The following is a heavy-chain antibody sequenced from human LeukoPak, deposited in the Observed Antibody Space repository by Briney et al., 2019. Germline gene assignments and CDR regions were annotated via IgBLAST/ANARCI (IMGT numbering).Heavy chain of an antibody. D-gene: IGHD2-2*01. J-gene: IGHJ4*02. CDR2: IYSGGST. Sequence: PGGSLRLSCAASGFTVSSNYMSWVRQAPGKGLEWVSVIYSGGSTYYADSVKGRFTISRDNSKNTLYLQMNSLRAEDTAVYYCARDLGNYCSSTSCSTGYWGQGTLVTVSS. CDR1: GFTVSSNY. V-gene: IGHV3-66*02. CDR3: ARDLGNYCSSTSCSTGY.